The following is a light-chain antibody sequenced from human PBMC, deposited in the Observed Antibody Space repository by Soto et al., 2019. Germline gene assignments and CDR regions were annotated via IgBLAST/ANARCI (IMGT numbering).Light chain of an antibody. CDR2: QDS. Sequence: SYELTQPPSVSVSPGQXXSITCSGDKLGDKYACWYQQKPGQSPVLVIYQDSKRPSGIPERFSGSNSGNTATLTISGTQAMDEADYYCQAWDSSVVFGGGTKLTVL. V-gene: IGLV3-1*01. CDR3: QAWDSSVV. J-gene: IGLJ2*01. CDR1: KLGDKY.